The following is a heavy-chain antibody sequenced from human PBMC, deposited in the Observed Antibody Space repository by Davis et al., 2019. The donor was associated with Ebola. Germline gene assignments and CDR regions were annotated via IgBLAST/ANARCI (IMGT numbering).Heavy chain of an antibody. D-gene: IGHD3-9*01. CDR1: GFTLSTHW. CDR3: ARVNALTGYSRFDP. J-gene: IGHJ5*02. CDR2: INEDGSEK. V-gene: IGHV3-7*03. Sequence: GESLKISCAASGFTLSTHWMSWVRQAPGKGLEWVANINEDGSEKYYMDSVRGRFTISRDNAKNSLYLQMNSLRAEDTALYHCARVNALTGYSRFDPWGQGTQVTVSS.